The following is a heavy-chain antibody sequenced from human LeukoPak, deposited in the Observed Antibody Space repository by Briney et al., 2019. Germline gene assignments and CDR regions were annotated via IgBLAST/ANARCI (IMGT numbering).Heavy chain of an antibody. CDR3: ARLQAASFHHFDY. CDR2: INPNTGDT. D-gene: IGHD6-13*01. J-gene: IGHJ4*02. Sequence: ASVKVSCKASGYTFTDFYIHWVRQAPGQGLEWMGWINPNTGDTDYAQKFQGRVTTTRDTSSSTAHMDLGRLRSDDTAVYYCARLQAASFHHFDYWGQGTLVTVSS. CDR1: GYTFTDFY. V-gene: IGHV1-2*02.